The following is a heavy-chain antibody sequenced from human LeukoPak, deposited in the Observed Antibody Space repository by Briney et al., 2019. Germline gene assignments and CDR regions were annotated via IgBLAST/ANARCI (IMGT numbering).Heavy chain of an antibody. CDR3: ATLTTVTTYYYYYYGMDV. J-gene: IGHJ6*02. CDR1: GGSFSGYY. D-gene: IGHD4-17*01. Sequence: SETLSLTCAVYGGSFSGYYWTWIRQPPGKGLEWIGEINHSGRTNYNPSLKSRVTISVDTSKNQFSLKLSSVTAADTAVYYCATLTTVTTYYYYYYGMDVWGQGTTVTVSS. V-gene: IGHV4-34*01. CDR2: INHSGRT.